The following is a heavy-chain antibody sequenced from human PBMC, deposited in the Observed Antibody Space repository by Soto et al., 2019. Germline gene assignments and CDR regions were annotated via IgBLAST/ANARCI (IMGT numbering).Heavy chain of an antibody. CDR3: ASAPDGSGPYYYFDG. V-gene: IGHV3-7*01. CDR1: GFTFSSYW. D-gene: IGHD3-22*01. CDR2: INRDGNEK. Sequence: EVQLVESGGGLVQPGGSLRLSCAASGFTFSSYWMSWVRQAPGKGLQWVANINRDGNEKYYVDSLKGRFTISRDNAQNSLYLQMNTLRAEDTTVYYCASAPDGSGPYYYFDGWGQGNLVTVSS. J-gene: IGHJ4*02.